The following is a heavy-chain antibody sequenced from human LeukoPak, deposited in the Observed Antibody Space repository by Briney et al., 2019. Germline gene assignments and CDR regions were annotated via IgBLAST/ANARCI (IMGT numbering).Heavy chain of an antibody. D-gene: IGHD3-3*01. Sequence: GGSLRLSCAASGFTFNTYGMHWVRQAPGKGLDWVAFIRYDGTNKYYADSVKGRFTISRDNSKNTLYLQMNSLRPEDTAVYYCAKDGSEYYDFWSGYWSWFDPWGQGTLVTVSS. J-gene: IGHJ5*02. CDR2: IRYDGTNK. CDR3: AKDGSEYYDFWSGYWSWFDP. CDR1: GFTFNTYG. V-gene: IGHV3-30*02.